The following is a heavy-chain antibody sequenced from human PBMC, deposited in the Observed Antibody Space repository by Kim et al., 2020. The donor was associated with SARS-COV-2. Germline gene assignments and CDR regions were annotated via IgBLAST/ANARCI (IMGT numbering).Heavy chain of an antibody. V-gene: IGHV4-39*01. CDR2: ST. CDR3: ARHVLGLFDY. J-gene: IGHJ4*02. Sequence: STYYNPSPKSRVTIAVDTSKNQFSLKLSSGTAADTAVYYCARHVLGLFDYWGQGTLVTVSS. D-gene: IGHD7-27*01.